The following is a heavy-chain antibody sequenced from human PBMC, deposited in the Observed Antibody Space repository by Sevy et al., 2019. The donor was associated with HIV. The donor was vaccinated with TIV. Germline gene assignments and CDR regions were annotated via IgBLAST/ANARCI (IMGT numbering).Heavy chain of an antibody. CDR2: IYYTGST. Sequence: SETLSLTCTVSGGSISSYYWNWIRQSPGKGLEWIGYIYYTGSTNYNPSLKSRGTISVDTSKNQFSLKLTSETAADTAVYYCARELISGRYYGMDVWGQGTTVTVSS. J-gene: IGHJ6*02. CDR3: ARELISGRYYGMDV. CDR1: GGSISSYY. V-gene: IGHV4-59*01. D-gene: IGHD6-19*01.